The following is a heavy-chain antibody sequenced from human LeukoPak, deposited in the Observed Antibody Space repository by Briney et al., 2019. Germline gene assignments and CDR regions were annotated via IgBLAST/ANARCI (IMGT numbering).Heavy chain of an antibody. CDR1: GFTFSSYG. D-gene: IGHD4-23*01. J-gene: IGHJ1*01. CDR3: STGGYGGEL. Sequence: GRSLRLSCAASGFTFSSYGMHWVRQAPGKGLEWVSVISCDGSNKYYADSVKGRFTISRDNSKNTLYLQMNSLRAEGTAVYYCSTGGYGGELGGQGTVVTVS. V-gene: IGHV3-30*03. CDR2: ISCDGSNK.